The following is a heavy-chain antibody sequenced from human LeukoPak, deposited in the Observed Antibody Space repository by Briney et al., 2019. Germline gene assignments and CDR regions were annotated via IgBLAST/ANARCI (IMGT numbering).Heavy chain of an antibody. CDR1: GGSISSGSYY. CDR2: IYTSGST. J-gene: IGHJ4*02. Sequence: SQTLSLTSTVSGGSISSGSYYWSWIRQPAGKGLEWIGRIYTSGSTNYNPSLKSRVTISVDTSKNQFSQKLSSVTAADTAVYYCARDGRIVAPWGYFDYWGQGTLVTVSS. V-gene: IGHV4-61*02. CDR3: ARDGRIVAPWGYFDY. D-gene: IGHD6-13*01.